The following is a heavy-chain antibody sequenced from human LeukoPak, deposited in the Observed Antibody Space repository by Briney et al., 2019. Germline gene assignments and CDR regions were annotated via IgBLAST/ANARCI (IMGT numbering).Heavy chain of an antibody. CDR3: AHRWVGSSWYWVYFDY. CDR2: IYWDDDK. Sequence: SGPTLVKPTQTLTLTCTFSGFSLRTSGVGVGWIRQPPGKALEWLALIYWDDDKRYSPSLKSRLTITKDTSKNQVVLSVTDMDPVDTATYYCAHRWVGSSWYWVYFDYWGPGTLVTVSS. CDR1: GFSLRTSGVG. D-gene: IGHD6-13*01. J-gene: IGHJ4*02. V-gene: IGHV2-5*02.